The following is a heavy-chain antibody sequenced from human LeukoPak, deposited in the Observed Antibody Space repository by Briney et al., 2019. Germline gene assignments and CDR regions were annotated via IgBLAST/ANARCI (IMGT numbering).Heavy chain of an antibody. CDR2: IKPDGGEE. V-gene: IGHV3-7*04. CDR3: VRGAGGGDY. D-gene: IGHD6-19*01. CDR1: GFNFNSYW. J-gene: IGHJ4*02. Sequence: GGSLRLSCAASGFNFNSYWMSWVRQAPGKGLEWVANIKPDGGEESYVDSVRGRFTIYRDNAKNSLFLQMNSLRGEDTAVYSCVRGAGGGDYWGQETLVTVSS.